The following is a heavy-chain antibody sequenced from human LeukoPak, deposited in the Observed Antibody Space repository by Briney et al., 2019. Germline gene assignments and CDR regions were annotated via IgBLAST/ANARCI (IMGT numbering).Heavy chain of an antibody. CDR3: AELGITMIGGV. CDR2: ISWNSGSI. CDR1: GFTFDDYA. Sequence: GGSLRLSCPASGFTFDDYAMHWVRQAPGKGLEWVSGISWNSGSIGYADSVKGRFTISRDNAKNSLYLQMNSLRAEDTAVYYCAELGITMIGGVWGKGTTVTISS. D-gene: IGHD3-10*02. J-gene: IGHJ6*04. V-gene: IGHV3-9*01.